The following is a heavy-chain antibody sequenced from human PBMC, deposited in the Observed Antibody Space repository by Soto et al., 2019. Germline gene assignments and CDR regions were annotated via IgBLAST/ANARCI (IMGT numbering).Heavy chain of an antibody. D-gene: IGHD3-10*01. Sequence: GGSLRLSCAASAFTFTSYAMSWVRQAPGKGLDWVAGISGSGDITYYTYTVKGRFSISRDNSKNTLHLQMTSLRAEDTAVYYCAKHYGDYYFYMDVWGKGTTVTVSS. V-gene: IGHV3-23*01. CDR3: AKHYGDYYFYMDV. CDR2: ISGSGDIT. CDR1: AFTFTSYA. J-gene: IGHJ6*03.